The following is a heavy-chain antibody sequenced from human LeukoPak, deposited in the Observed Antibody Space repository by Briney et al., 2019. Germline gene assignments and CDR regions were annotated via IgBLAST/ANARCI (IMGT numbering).Heavy chain of an antibody. CDR2: ISSSGSTI. CDR1: GFTFSSYE. CDR3: ARDHAIKGLRLGELSPRFYFDY. J-gene: IGHJ4*02. V-gene: IGHV3-48*03. Sequence: GGSLRLSCAASGFTFSSYEMNWVRQAPGKGLEWVSYISSSGSTIYYADSVKGRFTISRDNAKNSLYLQMNSLRAEDTAVYYCARDHAIKGLRLGELSPRFYFDYWGQGTLVTVSS. D-gene: IGHD3-16*02.